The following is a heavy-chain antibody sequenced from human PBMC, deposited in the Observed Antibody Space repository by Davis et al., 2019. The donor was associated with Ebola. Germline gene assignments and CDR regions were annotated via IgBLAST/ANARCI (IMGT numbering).Heavy chain of an antibody. CDR2: ISAYNGIT. CDR1: GYTFTSYG. D-gene: IGHD3-3*01. CDR3: AREVDYDFWSGYYNLYGMDV. V-gene: IGHV1-18*01. Sequence: ASVKVSCKASGYTFTSYGISWVRQAPGQGLEWMGWISAYNGITNYAQKLQGRVTMTTDTSTSTAYMELRSLRSDDTAVYYCAREVDYDFWSGYYNLYGMDVWGQGTTVTVSS. J-gene: IGHJ6*02.